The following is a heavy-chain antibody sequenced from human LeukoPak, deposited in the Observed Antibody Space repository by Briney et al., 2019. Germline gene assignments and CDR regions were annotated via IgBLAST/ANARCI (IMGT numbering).Heavy chain of an antibody. CDR3: ARDIASRTRGWFDP. Sequence: PGGSLRLSCAGSGFTFGSYWMSWVRQAPGSGPEWVASIKHDGSEIHYMDSVRGRLTMSRDNAKISVYLQMSSLRADDTAVYYCARDIASRTRGWFDPWGQGTLATVSS. D-gene: IGHD6-6*01. V-gene: IGHV3-7*01. J-gene: IGHJ5*02. CDR1: GFTFGSYW. CDR2: IKHDGSEI.